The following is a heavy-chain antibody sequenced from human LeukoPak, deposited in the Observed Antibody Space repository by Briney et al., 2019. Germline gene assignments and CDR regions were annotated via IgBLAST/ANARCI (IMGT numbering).Heavy chain of an antibody. CDR1: GFTFSSYW. CDR2: INSDGSST. Sequence: QPGGSLRLSCAASGFTFSSYWMHCVRQAPGKGLVWVSLINSDGSSTSYADSVKGRFTISRDNAKNTVYLQMNSLRVEDTAVYYCARDLWTAMVDFWGQGTLVTVSS. D-gene: IGHD5-18*01. CDR3: ARDLWTAMVDF. J-gene: IGHJ4*02. V-gene: IGHV3-74*01.